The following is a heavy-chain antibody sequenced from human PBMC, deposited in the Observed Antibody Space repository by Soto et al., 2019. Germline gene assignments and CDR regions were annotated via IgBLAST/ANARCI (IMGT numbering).Heavy chain of an antibody. D-gene: IGHD3-16*02. CDR2: IYYSGST. V-gene: IGHV4-59*08. Sequence: QVQLQESGPGLVKPSETLSITCTVSGGSISSYYWSWIRQPPGKGLEWIGHIYYSGSTNYNPSLKSRVRISVDKSKNQFSLKLSSVTAADTAVYYCARTRGLSYNWFDPWGQGTLVTVSS. CDR3: ARTRGLSYNWFDP. J-gene: IGHJ5*02. CDR1: GGSISSYY.